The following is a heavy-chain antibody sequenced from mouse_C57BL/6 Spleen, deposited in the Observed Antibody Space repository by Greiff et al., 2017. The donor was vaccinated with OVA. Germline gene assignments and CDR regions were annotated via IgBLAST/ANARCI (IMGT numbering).Heavy chain of an antibody. Sequence: VQLQESGAELVRPGTSVKVSCKASGYAFTNYLIEWVKQRPGQGLEWIGVINPGSGGTNYNEKFKGKATLTADKSSSTAYMQLSSLTSEDSAVYFCARQVVATPWYFDVWGTGTTVTVAS. J-gene: IGHJ1*03. CDR2: INPGSGGT. CDR1: GYAFTNYL. V-gene: IGHV1-54*01. D-gene: IGHD1-1*01. CDR3: ARQVVATPWYFDV.